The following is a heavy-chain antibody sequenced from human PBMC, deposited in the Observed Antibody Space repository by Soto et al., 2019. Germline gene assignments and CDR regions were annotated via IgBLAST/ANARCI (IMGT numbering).Heavy chain of an antibody. Sequence: QVQLQQWGAGLLKPSETLSLTCAVYGGSFSGYYWSWIRQPPGKGLEWIGEINHSGSTNYNPSLKSRVTISVDTSKNQFSLKLSSVTAADTAVYYCARGLRRRRSSGYCSSTGCSSVFDYWGQGTLVTVSS. CDR1: GGSFSGYY. D-gene: IGHD2-2*01. CDR2: INHSGST. V-gene: IGHV4-34*01. CDR3: ARGLRRRRSSGYCSSTGCSSVFDY. J-gene: IGHJ4*02.